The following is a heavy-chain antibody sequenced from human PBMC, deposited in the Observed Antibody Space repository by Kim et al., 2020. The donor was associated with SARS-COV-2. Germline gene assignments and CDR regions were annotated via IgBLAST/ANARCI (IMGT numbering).Heavy chain of an antibody. CDR1: GFTVSNSY. J-gene: IGHJ4*02. CDR3: ARWCNTGWSHSN. D-gene: IGHD2-8*02. Sequence: GGSLRLSCAASGFTVSNSYMSWVRQAPGKGLEWVSAIYRGGGTYYADSMKARFIISRDISKNTLYLQMNSLRTEDTAVYFCARWCNTGWSHSNGGKGTL. V-gene: IGHV3-66*01. CDR2: IYRGGGT.